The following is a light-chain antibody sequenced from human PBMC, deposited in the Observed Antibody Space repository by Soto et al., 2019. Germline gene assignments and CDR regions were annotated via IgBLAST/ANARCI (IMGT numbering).Light chain of an antibody. CDR2: AAS. CDR3: QQHNTWPWT. V-gene: IGKV3-15*01. J-gene: IGKJ1*01. Sequence: PGERATLSCRASQSVGGSFLAWYQQKPGQAPRLLIYAASTRATGIPARFSGSGSGTEFTLTISSLQSEDFAVYFCQQHNTWPWTFGQGTKVEIK. CDR1: QSVGGS.